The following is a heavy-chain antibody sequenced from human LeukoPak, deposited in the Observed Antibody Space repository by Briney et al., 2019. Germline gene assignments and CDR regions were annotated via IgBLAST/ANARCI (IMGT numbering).Heavy chain of an antibody. CDR2: IKQDGSEK. D-gene: IGHD5-12*01. Sequence: GGSLRLSCAASGFTFSSYWMSWVRQAPGKGLEWVANIKQDGSEKYYVDSVKGRFTISRDNAKKSLFLRMNTLRAEDTAVYYCVASLIVATIVDWFDPWGQGTLVTVSS. CDR1: GFTFSSYW. CDR3: VASLIVATIVDWFDP. J-gene: IGHJ5*02. V-gene: IGHV3-7*01.